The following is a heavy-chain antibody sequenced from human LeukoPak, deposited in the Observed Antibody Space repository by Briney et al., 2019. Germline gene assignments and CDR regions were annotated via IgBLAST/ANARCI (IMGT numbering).Heavy chain of an antibody. CDR3: AKHPTHCSSTSCYTGPRDYYYMDV. J-gene: IGHJ6*03. CDR2: ISGSGGST. CDR1: GFTFSSYA. Sequence: PGGSLRLSCAASGFTFSSYAMSWVRQAPGKGLEWVSAISGSGGSTYYADSVKGRFSISRDNSKNTLYLQMNSLRAEDTAEYYCAKHPTHCSSTSCYTGPRDYYYMDVWGKGTTVTVSS. V-gene: IGHV3-23*01. D-gene: IGHD2-2*02.